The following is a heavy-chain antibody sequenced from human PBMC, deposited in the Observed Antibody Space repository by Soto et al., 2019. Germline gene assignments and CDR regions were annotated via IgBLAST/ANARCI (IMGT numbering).Heavy chain of an antibody. CDR1: GFTFSRHA. D-gene: IGHD4-17*01. Sequence: VQLLESGGDLVQPGGSLRLACATAGFTFSRHAMTWVRQAPGRGLEWVSSISQSDDTTYYAGSVKGRFTISRDISKSTLYLQMSGLRADVMAVYYCAKGYGDFDSLGQGTQVSVSS. CDR2: ISQSDDTT. V-gene: IGHV3-23*01. J-gene: IGHJ5*01. CDR3: AKGYGDFDS.